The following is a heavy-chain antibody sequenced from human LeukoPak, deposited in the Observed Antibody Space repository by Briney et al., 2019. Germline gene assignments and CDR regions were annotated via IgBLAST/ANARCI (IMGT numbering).Heavy chain of an antibody. Sequence: GGSLRLSCAASGFTFSNAWMSWVRQAPGKGLEWVSAISGSGGSTYYADSVKGRFTISRDNSKNTLYLQMNSLRAEDTAVYYCAKARVVAGTNWFDPWGQGTLVTVSS. J-gene: IGHJ5*02. D-gene: IGHD6-19*01. CDR3: AKARVVAGTNWFDP. CDR2: ISGSGGST. V-gene: IGHV3-23*01. CDR1: GFTFSNAW.